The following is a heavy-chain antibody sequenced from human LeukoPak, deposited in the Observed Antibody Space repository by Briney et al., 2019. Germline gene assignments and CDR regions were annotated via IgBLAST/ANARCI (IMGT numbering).Heavy chain of an antibody. V-gene: IGHV3-64*01. CDR2: INSNGGST. J-gene: IGHJ4*02. CDR1: GFTFSSYA. CDR3: SRSLDY. Sequence: GGSLRLSXAASGFTFSSYAMHWVCQAPGKGLEHVSAINSNGGSTYYANSVKGRFTISRDNSKNSLYLQMNKLRAEDTAVYYCSRSLDYWGQGALVTVSS.